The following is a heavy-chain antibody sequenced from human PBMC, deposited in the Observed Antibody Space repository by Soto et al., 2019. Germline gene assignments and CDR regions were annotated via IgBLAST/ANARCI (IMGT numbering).Heavy chain of an antibody. CDR2: ISGSGGST. D-gene: IGHD3-3*01. CDR1: GFTFSSYA. Sequence: LRLSCAASGFTFSSYAMSWVRQAPGKGLEWVSAISGSGGSTYYADPVKGRFTISRDNSKNTLYLQMNSLRAEDTAVYYCARAENYDFWSGYYTVAYYFDYWGQGTLVTVSS. J-gene: IGHJ4*02. CDR3: ARAENYDFWSGYYTVAYYFDY. V-gene: IGHV3-23*01.